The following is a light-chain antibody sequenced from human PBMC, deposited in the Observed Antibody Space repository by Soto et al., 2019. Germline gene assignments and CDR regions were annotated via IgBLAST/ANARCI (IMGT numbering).Light chain of an antibody. J-gene: IGKJ5*01. CDR2: DAS. Sequence: EIVMTQSPATLSVSPGERATLSCRASQSVSSNLAWYQQKPGQAPRLLIYDASTRATGIPARFSGSGSGRDFTLTISSLEPEDFSVYYCQQRYNWPITFGQGTRLEIK. V-gene: IGKV3-11*02. CDR1: QSVSSN. CDR3: QQRYNWPIT.